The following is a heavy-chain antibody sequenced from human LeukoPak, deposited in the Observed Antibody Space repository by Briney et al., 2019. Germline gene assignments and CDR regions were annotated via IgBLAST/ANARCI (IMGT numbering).Heavy chain of an antibody. CDR2: FNPEDGET. V-gene: IGHV1-24*01. CDR1: GYTLTELS. J-gene: IGHJ4*02. CDR3: ATARYDFWSGYYQYSFDY. Sequence: ASVKVSCKVSGYTLTELSMHWVRQAPGKGLEWMGGFNPEDGETIYAQKFQGRVTMTEDTSTDTAYMELSSLRSEDTAVYYCATARYDFWSGYYQYSFDYWGQGTLVTVSS. D-gene: IGHD3-3*01.